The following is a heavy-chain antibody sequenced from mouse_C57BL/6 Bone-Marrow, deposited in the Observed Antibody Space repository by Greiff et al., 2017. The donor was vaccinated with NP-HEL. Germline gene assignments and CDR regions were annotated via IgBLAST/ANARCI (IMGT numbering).Heavy chain of an antibody. V-gene: IGHV5-16*01. CDR3: ARDGGLGFAY. CDR1: GFTFSDYY. J-gene: IGHJ3*01. Sequence: EVQRVESEGGLVQPGSSMKLSCTASGFTFSDYYMAWVRQVPEKGLEWVANINYDGSSTYYLDSLKSRFIISRDNAKNILYLQMSSLKSEDTATYYCARDGGLGFAYWAKGLWSLSLQ. D-gene: IGHD2-4*01. CDR2: INYDGSST.